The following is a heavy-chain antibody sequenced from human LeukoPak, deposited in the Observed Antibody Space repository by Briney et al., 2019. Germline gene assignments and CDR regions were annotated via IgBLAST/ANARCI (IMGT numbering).Heavy chain of an antibody. J-gene: IGHJ4*02. Sequence: ASVKVSCKASGYTFTYYYMHWVRHAPGQGFEWMGWINPNDGDTNYAQKFQGRVTMTRDTSISTAHMEVSRLRSDDTAVYYCARANFLYCSSTTCLFDYWGQGTLVTVSS. CDR1: GYTFTYYY. D-gene: IGHD2-2*01. V-gene: IGHV1-2*02. CDR2: INPNDGDT. CDR3: ARANFLYCSSTTCLFDY.